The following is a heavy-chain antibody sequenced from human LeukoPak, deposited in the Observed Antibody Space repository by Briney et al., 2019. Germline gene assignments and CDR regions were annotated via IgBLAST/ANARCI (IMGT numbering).Heavy chain of an antibody. CDR1: GFTFSDYY. V-gene: IGHV3-11*04. CDR2: ISSSGSTI. Sequence: TGGSLRLSCAASGFTFSDYYMSWIRQAPGKGLEWVSYISSSGSTIYYADSVKGRFTISRDNAKNSLYLQMNSLRAEDTAVYYCARDPVVVPAAIPDPPTFGYMDVWGKGTAVTVSS. CDR3: ARDPVVVPAAIPDPPTFGYMDV. J-gene: IGHJ6*03. D-gene: IGHD2-2*02.